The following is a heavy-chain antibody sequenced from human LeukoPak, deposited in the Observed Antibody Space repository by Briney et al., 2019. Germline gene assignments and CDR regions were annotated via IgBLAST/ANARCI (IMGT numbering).Heavy chain of an antibody. CDR3: ARDKSHCSGGSCYYYGMDV. Sequence: PSETLSLTCAVYGGSFSGYYWGWIRQPPGKGLEWIGEINHSGSTNYNPSLKSRVTISVDTSKNQFSLKLSSVTAADTAVYYCARDKSHCSGGSCYYYGMDVWGQGTTVTVSS. CDR2: INHSGST. J-gene: IGHJ6*02. D-gene: IGHD2-15*01. V-gene: IGHV4-34*01. CDR1: GGSFSGYY.